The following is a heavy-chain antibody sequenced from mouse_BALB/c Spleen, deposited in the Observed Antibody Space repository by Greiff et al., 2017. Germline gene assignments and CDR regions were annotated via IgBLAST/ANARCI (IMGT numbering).Heavy chain of an antibody. CDR3: ASRTGTGAMDY. Sequence: DVHLVESGPGLVKPSQSLSLTCSVTGYSITSGYYWNWIRQFPGNKLEWMGYISYDGSNNYNPSLKNRISITRDTSKNQFFLKLNSVTTEDTATYYCASRTGTGAMDYWGQGTSVTVSS. V-gene: IGHV3-6*02. D-gene: IGHD4-1*01. CDR1: GYSITSGYY. CDR2: ISYDGSN. J-gene: IGHJ4*01.